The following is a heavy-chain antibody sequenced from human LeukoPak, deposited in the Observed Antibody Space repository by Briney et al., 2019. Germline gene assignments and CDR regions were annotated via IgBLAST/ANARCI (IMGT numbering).Heavy chain of an antibody. V-gene: IGHV3-23*01. CDR3: AKGDDSSGYYYSNWFDP. D-gene: IGHD3-22*01. J-gene: IGHJ5*02. CDR1: GLTFSSYA. CDR2: ISGSGGST. Sequence: GGSLRLSCAASGLTFSSYAMSWVRQAPGKGLEWVSAISGSGGSTYYADSVKGRFTISRDNSKNTLYLQMNSLRAEDTAVYYCAKGDDSSGYYYSNWFDPWGQGTLVTVSS.